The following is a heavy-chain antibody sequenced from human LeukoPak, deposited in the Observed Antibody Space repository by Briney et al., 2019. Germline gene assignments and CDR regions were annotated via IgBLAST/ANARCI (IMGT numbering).Heavy chain of an antibody. D-gene: IGHD6-19*01. V-gene: IGHV4-61*01. Sequence: SETLSLTCTVSGGSVSRGSYYWSWIRQPPGKGLAWIGYIYYSGITNYNPSLKSRVTISVDTSKKQFSLKLSSVTAADTAVYYCARVSVDDYFDYWGQGILVTVSS. CDR2: IYYSGIT. CDR1: GGSVSRGSYY. J-gene: IGHJ4*02. CDR3: ARVSVDDYFDY.